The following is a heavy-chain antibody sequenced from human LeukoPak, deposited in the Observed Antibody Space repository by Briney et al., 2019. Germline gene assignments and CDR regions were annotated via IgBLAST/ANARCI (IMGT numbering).Heavy chain of an antibody. Sequence: PGGSLRLSCAASGFTFSSYGMHWVRQAPGKGLEWVSSISSSGFTIYYADSVKGRFTISRDSSKNTLYLQMNSLRAEDTAVYYCARDIGSSVDYWGQGTLVTVSS. V-gene: IGHV3-48*01. CDR2: ISSSGFTI. J-gene: IGHJ4*02. CDR3: ARDIGSSVDY. CDR1: GFTFSSYG. D-gene: IGHD6-6*01.